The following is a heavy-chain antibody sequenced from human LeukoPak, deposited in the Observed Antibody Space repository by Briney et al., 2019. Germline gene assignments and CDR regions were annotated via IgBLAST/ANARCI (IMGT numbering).Heavy chain of an antibody. D-gene: IGHD3-22*01. CDR1: GFSLSTSGVG. CDR3: AHRPYDSSGYSYWYFDL. J-gene: IGHJ2*01. CDR2: IYWDDDK. Sequence: SGPTLVKPTQPLTLTCTFSGFSLSTSGVGVGWIRQPPGKALEWLALIYWDDDKRYSPSLKGRLTITKDTSKNQVVLTMTNMDPVDTATYYCAHRPYDSSGYSYWYFDLWGRGTLVTVSS. V-gene: IGHV2-5*02.